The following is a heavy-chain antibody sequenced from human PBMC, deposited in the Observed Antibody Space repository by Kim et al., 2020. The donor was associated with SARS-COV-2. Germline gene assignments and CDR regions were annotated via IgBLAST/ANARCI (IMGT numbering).Heavy chain of an antibody. CDR1: GFTFSSAA. Sequence: GGSLRLSCSASGFTFSSAAMNWVRQAPGKGLEYVSLISGNGRKTYYIDSVKGRFSISRDNSKNTLFLQMNSLRTEDTAVYYCVKSLTDWGLGTLVIVSS. V-gene: IGHV3-64D*09. CDR2: ISGNGRKT. D-gene: IGHD7-27*01. J-gene: IGHJ4*02. CDR3: VKSLTD.